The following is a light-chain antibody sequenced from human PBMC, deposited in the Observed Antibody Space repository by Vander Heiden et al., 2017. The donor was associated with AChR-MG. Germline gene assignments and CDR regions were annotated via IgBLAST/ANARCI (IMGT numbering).Light chain of an antibody. CDR1: NIGSKS. V-gene: IGLV3-21*03. Sequence: SYVLAPPPPVSVAPGKTARITCGGTNIGSKSVHWFQQKPGQAPVVVVYDDTDRPSGIPERVSGSNSGNRATLTISRVEAGDEADYYCQVWDRTNDHVVFGGGTKLTVL. CDR3: QVWDRTNDHVV. CDR2: DDT. J-gene: IGLJ3*02.